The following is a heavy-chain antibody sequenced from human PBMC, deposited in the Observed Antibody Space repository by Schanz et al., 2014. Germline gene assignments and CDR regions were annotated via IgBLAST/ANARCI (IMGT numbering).Heavy chain of an antibody. Sequence: EVQLLESGGALEQPGGSLRLSCAASGITFSDYAMSWVRQAPGKGLEWVSTIASGGSHTFYADSVTGRFTISRDNSKNTVYLQMNSLRAEDTAVYYCARAGCINGACKYGMDVWGQGTTVTVSS. CDR3: ARAGCINGACKYGMDV. D-gene: IGHD2-8*01. CDR2: IASGGSHT. V-gene: IGHV3-23*01. CDR1: GITFSDYA. J-gene: IGHJ6*02.